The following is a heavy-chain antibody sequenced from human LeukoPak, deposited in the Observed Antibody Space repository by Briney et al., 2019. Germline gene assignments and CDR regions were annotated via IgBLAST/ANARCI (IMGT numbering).Heavy chain of an antibody. V-gene: IGHV4-59*01. CDR1: GGSISSYY. CDR3: ARVSTGRSIDY. Sequence: SETLSLTCTVSGGSISSYYWSWIRQPPGKGLEWIGYIYYSGSTNYNPSLKSRVSISVDTSKNQFSLKLSSVTAADTAVYYCARVSTGRSIDYWGQGTLVTVSS. D-gene: IGHD5/OR15-5a*01. CDR2: IYYSGST. J-gene: IGHJ4*02.